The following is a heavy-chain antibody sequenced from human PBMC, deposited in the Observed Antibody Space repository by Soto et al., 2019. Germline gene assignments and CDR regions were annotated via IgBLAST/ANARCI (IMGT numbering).Heavy chain of an antibody. CDR3: ARGYGSGSYPYFYYYYMDV. Sequence: QVQLQESGPGLVKPSQTLSLTCTVSGGSISSGGYYWSWIRQHPGKGLEWIGYIYYSGSNYYNPSQKSRLTISVDTSKNQFSLKLSAVTAADTAVYYCARGYGSGSYPYFYYYYMDVWGKGTTVTVSS. J-gene: IGHJ6*03. CDR1: GGSISSGGYY. V-gene: IGHV4-31*03. D-gene: IGHD3-10*01. CDR2: IYYSGSN.